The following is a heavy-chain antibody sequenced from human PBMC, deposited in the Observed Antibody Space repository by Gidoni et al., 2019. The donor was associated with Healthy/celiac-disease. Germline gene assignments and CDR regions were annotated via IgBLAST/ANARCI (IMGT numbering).Heavy chain of an antibody. Sequence: QVQLVQSGAEGKKPGASVNVTCKASGYTFTSYGLSWVRQAPGQGLEWMGWISAYNGNTNYAQKLQGRVTMTTDTCTSTAYMELRSLRSDDTAVYYCARDRGGGDLLREGDAFDIWGQGTMVTVSS. D-gene: IGHD2-21*02. CDR2: ISAYNGNT. V-gene: IGHV1-18*01. CDR3: ARDRGGGDLLREGDAFDI. CDR1: GYTFTSYG. J-gene: IGHJ3*02.